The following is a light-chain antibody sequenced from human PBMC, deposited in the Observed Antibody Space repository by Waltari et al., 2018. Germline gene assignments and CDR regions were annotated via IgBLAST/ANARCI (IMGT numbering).Light chain of an antibody. CDR1: QSLLYRDGYTY. CDR3: MQGAHWPPT. J-gene: IGKJ1*01. CDR2: RVS. Sequence: DVVVTQSPLSLPVTPGQPASMSCRSSQSLLYRDGYTYLNWFHQRPGQSPRRLIYRVSRRDSGVPARFIGCGSVADFTLNISSVEAEDVGVSYCMQGAHWPPTFGQGPNLDIK. V-gene: IGKV2-30*01.